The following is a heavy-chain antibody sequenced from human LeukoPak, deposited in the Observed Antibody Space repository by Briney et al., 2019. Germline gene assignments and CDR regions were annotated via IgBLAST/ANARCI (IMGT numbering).Heavy chain of an antibody. J-gene: IGHJ4*02. D-gene: IGHD6-13*01. CDR3: ARDFSSWYERPHTGFDY. CDR2: IIPIFGTA. CDR1: GYTFTSYD. V-gene: IGHV1-69*13. Sequence: ASVKVSCKASGYTFTSYDINWVRQAPGQGLEWMGGIIPIFGTANYAQKFQGRVTITADESTSTAYMELSSLRSEDTAVYYCARDFSSWYERPHTGFDYWGQGTLVTVSS.